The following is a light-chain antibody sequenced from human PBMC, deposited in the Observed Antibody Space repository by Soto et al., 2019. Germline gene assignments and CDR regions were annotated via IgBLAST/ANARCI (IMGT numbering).Light chain of an antibody. CDR2: DAS. V-gene: IGKV3-11*01. CDR3: QQRSNS. CDR1: QSVSRS. J-gene: IGKJ4*01. Sequence: EIVLTQSPATLSLFPGDRATLSCRASQSVSRSLTWYQQKPGQAPRLLIYDASTRATGIPPRFSGSGSGTDFTLTISSLEPEDFAVYYCQQRSNSFGGGTKVDIK.